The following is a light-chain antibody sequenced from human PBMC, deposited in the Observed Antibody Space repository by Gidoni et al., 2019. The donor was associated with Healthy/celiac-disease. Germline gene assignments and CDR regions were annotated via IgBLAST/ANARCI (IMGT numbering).Light chain of an antibody. Sequence: ELVLTQSPATLSLSPGERATLSCRASQSVSSYLAWYQQKPGQALRLLIYDASNRATGIPARFSGSGSGTDFTLTISSLEPEDFAVYYCQQRSNWPPVTCGQGTRLEIK. CDR3: QQRSNWPPVT. CDR2: DAS. V-gene: IGKV3-11*01. J-gene: IGKJ5*01. CDR1: QSVSSY.